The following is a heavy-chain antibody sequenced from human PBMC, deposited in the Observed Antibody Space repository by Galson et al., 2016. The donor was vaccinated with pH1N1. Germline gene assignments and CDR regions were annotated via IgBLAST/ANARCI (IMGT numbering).Heavy chain of an antibody. CDR1: GYNFNIYY. Sequence: SVKVSCKASGYNFNIYYMHWVRQAPGQGLEWMGWIDPNSGATSYSQKFQGRVTMTRDTSINTVFMELKRLRFDDTDVYYCARVLGTVVFDCWGQGTLVTVDS. CDR2: IDPNSGAT. V-gene: IGHV1-2*02. CDR3: ARVLGTVVFDC. J-gene: IGHJ4*02. D-gene: IGHD4-23*01.